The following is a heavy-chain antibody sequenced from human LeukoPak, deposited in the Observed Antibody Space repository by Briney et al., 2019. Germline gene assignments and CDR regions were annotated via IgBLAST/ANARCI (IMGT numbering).Heavy chain of an antibody. V-gene: IGHV3-30*04. CDR3: ARGLGSGRHAFDI. CDR1: GFTFSNYA. J-gene: IGHJ3*02. D-gene: IGHD3-10*01. Sequence: GRSLRPSCAASGFTFSNYAMHWVRQAPGKELEWVALISYDGSNRDYADSVRGRFTISRDDSKNTLYLQMNSLRAEDTAVYYCARGLGSGRHAFDIWGQGTMVTVSS. CDR2: ISYDGSNR.